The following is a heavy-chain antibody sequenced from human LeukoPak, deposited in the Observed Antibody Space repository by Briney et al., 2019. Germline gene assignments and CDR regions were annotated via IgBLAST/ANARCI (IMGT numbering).Heavy chain of an antibody. CDR3: ARRRITMRVVSSETRPINYFDY. D-gene: IGHD3-22*01. CDR1: GGSFSGYY. V-gene: IGHV4-34*01. J-gene: IGHJ4*02. CDR2: INSSGST. Sequence: PSETLSLTCAVYGGSFSGYYWSWIRQPPGKGLEWIGEINSSGSTNYNPSLKSRVTISVDTSKNQFSLKLSSVTAADTAVYYCARRRITMRVVSSETRPINYFDYWGQGTLVTVSS.